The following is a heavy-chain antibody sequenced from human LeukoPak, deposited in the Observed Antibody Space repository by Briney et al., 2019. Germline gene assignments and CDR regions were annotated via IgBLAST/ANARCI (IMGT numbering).Heavy chain of an antibody. Sequence: SQTLSLTCTVSGGSISSGSYYWSWIRQPAGKGLEWIGRIYTSGSTNYNPSLKSRVTISVDTSKNQFSLKLSSVTAADTAMYYCARRDTAMVNVVDAFDLWGQGTMVTVSS. CDR3: ARRDTAMVNVVDAFDL. D-gene: IGHD5-18*01. V-gene: IGHV4-61*02. CDR1: GGSISSGSYY. CDR2: IYTSGST. J-gene: IGHJ3*01.